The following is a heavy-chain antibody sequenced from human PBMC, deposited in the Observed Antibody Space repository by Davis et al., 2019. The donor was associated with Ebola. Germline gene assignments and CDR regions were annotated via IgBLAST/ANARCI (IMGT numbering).Heavy chain of an antibody. CDR2: ISYDGSNK. CDR3: SRDEAQGNWNYWYFDL. Sequence: PGGSLRLSCAASGLTFSSYAMHWVRQAPGKGLEWVAVISYDGSNKYYADSVKGRFTISRDNSKNTLYLQMNSLRAEDTAVYYCSRDEAQGNWNYWYFDLWGRGTLVTVSS. V-gene: IGHV3-30-3*01. J-gene: IGHJ2*01. CDR1: GLTFSSYA. D-gene: IGHD1-20*01.